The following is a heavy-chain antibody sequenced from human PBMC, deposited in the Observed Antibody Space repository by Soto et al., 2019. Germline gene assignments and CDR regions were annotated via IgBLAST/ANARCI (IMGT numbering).Heavy chain of an antibody. J-gene: IGHJ6*02. Sequence: QVQLVQSGAEVKKPGSSVKVSCKASGGTFSSYAISWVRQAPGQGLEWMGGIIPIFGTANYAQKFQGRVTITADESTSTAYMELSSLRSEDSAVYYCARDRPALLLTYYGMDVWGQGTTVTVSS. CDR3: ARDRPALLLTYYGMDV. D-gene: IGHD2-15*01. CDR2: IIPIFGTA. V-gene: IGHV1-69*01. CDR1: GGTFSSYA.